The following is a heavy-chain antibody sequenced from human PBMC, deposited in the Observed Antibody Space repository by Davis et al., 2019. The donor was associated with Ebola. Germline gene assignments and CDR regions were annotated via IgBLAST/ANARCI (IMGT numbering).Heavy chain of an antibody. CDR3: ARETGDGGGMEV. V-gene: IGHV1-46*01. J-gene: IGHJ6*04. D-gene: IGHD2-21*01. CDR1: GYTFSAHY. CDR2: INPNDGRT. Sequence: ASSVQVSCQASGYTFSAHYIHWVRQAPGQGLEWMGMINPNDGRTIYAQKFQGRVTVSRDTSTSTVYMELSSLRSEDTAVYYCARETGDGGGMEVWGKGTTVTVSS.